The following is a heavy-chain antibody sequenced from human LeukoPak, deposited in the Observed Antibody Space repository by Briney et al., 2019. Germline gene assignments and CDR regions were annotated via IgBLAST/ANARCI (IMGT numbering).Heavy chain of an antibody. CDR2: IYYSGSA. CDR1: GGSISGFY. Sequence: SETLSLTCTVAGGSISGFYWGWIRQAPGKGLEWIGFIYYSGSANYNPSLKSRVTMSVDTPKNQFSLKLSSVTAADTAFYYCARDRDSSGWFDYWGQGTLVTVSS. J-gene: IGHJ4*02. D-gene: IGHD6-19*01. CDR3: ARDRDSSGWFDY. V-gene: IGHV4-59*01.